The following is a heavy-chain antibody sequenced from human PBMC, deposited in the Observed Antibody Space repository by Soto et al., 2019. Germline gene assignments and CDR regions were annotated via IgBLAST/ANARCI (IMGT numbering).Heavy chain of an antibody. J-gene: IGHJ2*01. CDR3: ARDRFLFDL. D-gene: IGHD3-10*01. Sequence: PGGSLRLSCAASGFTFSTYALSWVRQAPGKGLEWVSTVSGGGGRTYYADSVRGRFTISRDNSKNTLFLQMNSLRAEDTAVYYCARDRFLFDLWGRGTLVTVSS. CDR2: VSGGGGRT. V-gene: IGHV3-23*01. CDR1: GFTFSTYA.